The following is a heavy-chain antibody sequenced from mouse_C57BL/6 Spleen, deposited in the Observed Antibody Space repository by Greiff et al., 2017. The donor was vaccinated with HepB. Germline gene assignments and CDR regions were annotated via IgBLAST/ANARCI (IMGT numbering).Heavy chain of an antibody. CDR3: AREELTGGDYAMDY. V-gene: IGHV14-2*01. J-gene: IGHJ4*01. D-gene: IGHD4-1*01. CDR2: IDPEDGDT. Sequence: EVQLLQSGAELVKPGASVKLSCTASGFNIKDYYMHWVKQRTEQGLEWIGRIDPEDGDTKYAPKFQGKATITADTSSNTAYLQLSSLTSEATAVYYCAREELTGGDYAMDYWGQGTSVTVSS. CDR1: GFNIKDYY.